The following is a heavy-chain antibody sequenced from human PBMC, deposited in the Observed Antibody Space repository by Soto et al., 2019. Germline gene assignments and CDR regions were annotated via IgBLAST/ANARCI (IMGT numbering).Heavy chain of an antibody. CDR3: AREGERVVVVPAAMRDRPFDV. Sequence: QVQLVQSGAEVKKPGSSVKVSCEVSRGMFSSYTISWVRQAPGQGLEWMGRIFPLLGVADFAQKFQGRLTITPEPSTSTTYLELRRLRAGDTAGYYWAREGERVVVVPAAMRDRPFDVWGQGTMVTVSS. CDR1: RGMFSSYT. D-gene: IGHD2-2*01. J-gene: IGHJ3*01. CDR2: IFPLLGVA. V-gene: IGHV1-69*08.